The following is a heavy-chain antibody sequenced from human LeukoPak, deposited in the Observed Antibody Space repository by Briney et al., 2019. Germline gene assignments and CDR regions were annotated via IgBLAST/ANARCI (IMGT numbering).Heavy chain of an antibody. CDR3: ASGSGSYYPFDY. D-gene: IGHD3-10*01. CDR1: GYSMSSGYY. J-gene: IGHJ4*02. CDR2: IYYSGST. V-gene: IGHV4-61*01. Sequence: SETLSLTCTVSGYSMSSGYYWGWIRQPPGKGLEWIGYIYYSGSTNYNPSLKSRVTISVDTSKNQFSLKLSSVTAADTAVYYCASGSGSYYPFDYWGQGTLVTVSS.